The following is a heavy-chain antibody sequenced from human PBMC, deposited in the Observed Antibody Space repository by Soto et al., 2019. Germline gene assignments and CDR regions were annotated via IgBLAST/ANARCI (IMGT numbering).Heavy chain of an antibody. V-gene: IGHV4-30-2*01. CDR2: IYHSGST. CDR1: GGSISSGGYS. Sequence: SGTLSLTCAVSGGSISSGGYSWSWIRQPPGKGREWIGYIYHSGSTYYNPSLKSRVTITVDRSKNQFSLKLSSVTAADTAVYYCPRAEASDYYDSSGTDAFDIWGHGTTVPVSS. J-gene: IGHJ3*02. D-gene: IGHD3-22*01. CDR3: PRAEASDYYDSSGTDAFDI.